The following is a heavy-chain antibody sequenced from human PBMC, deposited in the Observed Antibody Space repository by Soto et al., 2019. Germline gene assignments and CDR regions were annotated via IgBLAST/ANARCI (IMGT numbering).Heavy chain of an antibody. CDR1: GYTFTSYG. Sequence: GASVKVSCKASGYTFTSYGISWVRQAPGQGLEWMGWISAYNGNTNYAQKLQGRVTMTTDTSTSTAYMELRSLRSDDTAAYYCARSYSSSWYGYYFDYWGQGTLVTVSS. CDR3: ARSYSSSWYGYYFDY. J-gene: IGHJ4*02. D-gene: IGHD6-13*01. CDR2: ISAYNGNT. V-gene: IGHV1-18*04.